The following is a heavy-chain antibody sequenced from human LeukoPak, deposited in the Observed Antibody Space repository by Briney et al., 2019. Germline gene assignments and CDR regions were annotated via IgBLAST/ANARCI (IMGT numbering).Heavy chain of an antibody. CDR3: ARDYYDSSGYPYPYYYYYGMDV. CDR2: IYYSGST. D-gene: IGHD3-22*01. V-gene: IGHV4-59*01. Sequence: SETLSLTCTVSGGSISSYYWSWIRQPPGKGLEWIGYIYYSGSTNYNPSLKSRVTISVDTSKNQFSLKLSSVTAADTAVCYCARDYYDSSGYPYPYYYYYGMDVWGQGTTVTVSS. J-gene: IGHJ6*02. CDR1: GGSISSYY.